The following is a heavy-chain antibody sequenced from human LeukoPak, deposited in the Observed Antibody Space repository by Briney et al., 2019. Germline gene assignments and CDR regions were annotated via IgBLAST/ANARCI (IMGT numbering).Heavy chain of an antibody. J-gene: IGHJ4*02. CDR3: ARDGGIVGATLYYFDY. D-gene: IGHD1-26*01. Sequence: GASVKVSCKASGYTFSGYYMHWVRQAPGQGLEWMGRINPNSGGTNYAQKFQGRVTMTRDTSISTAYMELSRLRSDDTAVYHCARDGGIVGATLYYFDYWGQGTLVTVSS. CDR2: INPNSGGT. CDR1: GYTFSGYY. V-gene: IGHV1-2*06.